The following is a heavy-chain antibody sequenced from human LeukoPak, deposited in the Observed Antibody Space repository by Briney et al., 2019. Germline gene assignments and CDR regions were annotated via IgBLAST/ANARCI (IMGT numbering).Heavy chain of an antibody. V-gene: IGHV4-59*08. CDR1: GGSISSYY. J-gene: IGHJ1*01. D-gene: IGHD4-23*01. Sequence: SETLSLTCTVSGGSISSYYWSWIRQPPGKGLEWIGYIYYSGSTNYNPSLKSRVTISVDTSKNQFSLKLSSVTAADTAVYYCASSEDYGGNSGYFQHWXXXTLVTVSS. CDR2: IYYSGST. CDR3: ASSEDYGGNSGYFQH.